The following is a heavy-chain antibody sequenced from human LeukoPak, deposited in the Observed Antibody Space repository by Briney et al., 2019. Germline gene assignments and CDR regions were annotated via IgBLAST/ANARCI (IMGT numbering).Heavy chain of an antibody. CDR3: ARLDAGYYDSSGHYDY. Sequence: GASVKVSCKASGYTFTGYYMHWVRQAPGQGLEWMGRINPNSGGTNYAQKFQGRVTMTRDTSISTDCMELSRLRSDDTAVYYCARLDAGYYDSSGHYDYWGQGTLVTVSS. CDR1: GYTFTGYY. CDR2: INPNSGGT. D-gene: IGHD3-22*01. V-gene: IGHV1-2*06. J-gene: IGHJ4*02.